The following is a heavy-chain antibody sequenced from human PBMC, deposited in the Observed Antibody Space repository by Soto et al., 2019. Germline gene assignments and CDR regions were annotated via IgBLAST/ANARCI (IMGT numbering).Heavy chain of an antibody. J-gene: IGHJ5*02. CDR3: ARSSGGNFGIIIEGSNWFDP. CDR1: GGTFTSYY. D-gene: IGHD3-3*01. V-gene: IGHV1-46*01. CDR2: INPHGGST. Sequence: ASVKVSCNAPGGTFTSYYLNWVRQAPGQGLEWMGVINPHGGSTKYAQKFQVRITMTRYTSRSTVYMALSSLRSDDTAIYYCARSSGGNFGIIIEGSNWFDPWGQGTLVTVSS.